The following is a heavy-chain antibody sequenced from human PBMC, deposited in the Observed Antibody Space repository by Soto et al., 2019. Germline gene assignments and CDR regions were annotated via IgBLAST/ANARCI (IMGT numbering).Heavy chain of an antibody. CDR1: GGTFSSYT. Sequence: SVKLSCKASGGTFSSYTISWVRQAPGQGLEWMGRIIPILGIANYAQKFQGRVTITADKSTSTAYMELSSLRAEDTAVYYCARSHPDIVLGNWFDPWGQGTLVTVSS. J-gene: IGHJ5*02. V-gene: IGHV1-69*02. CDR3: ARSHPDIVLGNWFDP. CDR2: IIPILGIA. D-gene: IGHD2-8*01.